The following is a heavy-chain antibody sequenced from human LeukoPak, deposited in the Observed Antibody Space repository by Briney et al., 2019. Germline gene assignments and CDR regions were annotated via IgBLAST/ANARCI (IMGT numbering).Heavy chain of an antibody. D-gene: IGHD6-19*01. Sequence: GGSLRLSCAAAGFTFSSYGMHWLRQAPGKGLEWVAFIRYDGSNKYYADSVKGRFTISRDNSKNTLYLQMNSLRAEDTAVYYCPKDRTGIAVAPQASHTSDYWGQGTLVTVSS. J-gene: IGHJ4*02. CDR2: IRYDGSNK. CDR3: PKDRTGIAVAPQASHTSDY. CDR1: GFTFSSYG. V-gene: IGHV3-30*02.